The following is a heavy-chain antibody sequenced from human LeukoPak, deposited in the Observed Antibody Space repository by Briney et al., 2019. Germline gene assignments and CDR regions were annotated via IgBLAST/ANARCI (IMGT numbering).Heavy chain of an antibody. D-gene: IGHD3-3*01. CDR2: INPSGGST. CDR1: GYTFTSYY. CDR3: ARSEGLRFLPGPSYFDY. V-gene: IGHV1-46*01. J-gene: IGHJ4*02. Sequence: ASVKVSCKASGYTFTSYYMHWVRQAPGQGLEWMGIINPSGGSTKYAQKFQGRVTMTRDTSTSTVHMELSSLRSEDTAVYYCARSEGLRFLPGPSYFDYWGQGTLVTVSS.